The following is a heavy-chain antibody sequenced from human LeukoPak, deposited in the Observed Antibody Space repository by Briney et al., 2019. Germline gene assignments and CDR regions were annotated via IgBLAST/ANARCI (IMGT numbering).Heavy chain of an antibody. CDR1: GFTFSSYA. Sequence: GRSLRLSCAASGFTFSSYAMHWVRQAPGKGLEWVAVISFDGSNKYYADSVKGRFTISRDNSKNTLYLQMNSLRAEDTAVYCCAKPTLYGSSWYFFDYWGQGTLVTLSS. CDR2: ISFDGSNK. CDR3: AKPTLYGSSWYFFDY. J-gene: IGHJ4*02. D-gene: IGHD6-13*01. V-gene: IGHV3-30*18.